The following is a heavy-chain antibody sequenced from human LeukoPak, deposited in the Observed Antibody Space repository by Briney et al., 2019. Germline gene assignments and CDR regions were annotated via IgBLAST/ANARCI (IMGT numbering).Heavy chain of an antibody. CDR3: ARDHGRGYCSSTSCYPGVDY. V-gene: IGHV3-53*01. CDR1: GFAVSSNY. J-gene: IGHJ4*02. Sequence: GGSLRLSCAASGFAVSSNYMSWVRQAPGKGLEWVSVIYSGDNTYYSHSVKSRFTISRDNSKNTLNLQMNSLRAEDTAVYYCARDHGRGYCSSTSCYPGVDYWGQGTLVPVSS. D-gene: IGHD2-2*01. CDR2: IYSGDNT.